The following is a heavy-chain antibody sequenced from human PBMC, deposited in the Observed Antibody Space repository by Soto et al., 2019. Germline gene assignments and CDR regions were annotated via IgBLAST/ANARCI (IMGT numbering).Heavy chain of an antibody. D-gene: IGHD2-15*01. J-gene: IGHJ6*02. CDR2: IIPIFGTA. CDR3: ARGVVVVAAPYYYYGMDV. V-gene: IGHV1-69*13. Sequence: ASVKVSCKASGGTFSSYAISWVRQAPGQGLEWMGGIIPIFGTANYAQKFQGRVTITADESTSTAYMDLSSLRSEDTAVYYCARGVVVVAAPYYYYGMDVWGQGTTVTVSS. CDR1: GGTFSSYA.